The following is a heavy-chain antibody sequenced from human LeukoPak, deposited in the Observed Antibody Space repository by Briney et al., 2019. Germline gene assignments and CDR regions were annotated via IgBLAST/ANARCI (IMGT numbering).Heavy chain of an antibody. V-gene: IGHV3-23*01. CDR2: ISGSGGTT. D-gene: IGHD5-12*01. CDR1: GFTFSSYA. Sequence: GGSLRLSCAASGFTFSSYAMSWLRQAPGKGLEWVSGISGSGGTTYYADSVQGRFTISRDNSKKTLFLQMSSLRAEDTAVYYCAKGDVVTAIFPLDYWGQGTLVLVSS. J-gene: IGHJ4*02. CDR3: AKGDVVTAIFPLDY.